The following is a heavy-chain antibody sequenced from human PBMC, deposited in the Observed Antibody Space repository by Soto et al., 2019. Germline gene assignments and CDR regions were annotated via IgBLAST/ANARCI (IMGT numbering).Heavy chain of an antibody. J-gene: IGHJ6*02. CDR2: ISYDGSNK. CDR3: AKDSPLGTTVTGYYYGMDV. V-gene: IGHV3-30*18. D-gene: IGHD4-4*01. CDR1: GFTFSSYG. Sequence: QVQLVESGGGVVQPGRSLRLSCAASGFTFSSYGMHWVRQAPGKGLEWVAVISYDGSNKYYADSVKGRFTISRDNSKNTLYLQMNSLRAEDTDVYYCAKDSPLGTTVTGYYYGMDVWGQGTTVTVSS.